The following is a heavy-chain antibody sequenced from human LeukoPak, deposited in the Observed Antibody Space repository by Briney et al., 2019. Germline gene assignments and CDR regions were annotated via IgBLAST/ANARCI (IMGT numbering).Heavy chain of an antibody. V-gene: IGHV4-34*01. CDR3: ARTSSTSPGGGYYFDY. CDR1: GGSISGYY. J-gene: IGHJ4*02. CDR2: INHSGST. Sequence: SETLSLTCAVYGGSISGYYWSWIRQPPGKGLEWIGEINHSGSTNYNPSLKSRVTISVDTSKNQFSLKLSSVTAADTAVYYCARTSSTSPGGGYYFDYWGQGTLVTVSS. D-gene: IGHD2-2*01.